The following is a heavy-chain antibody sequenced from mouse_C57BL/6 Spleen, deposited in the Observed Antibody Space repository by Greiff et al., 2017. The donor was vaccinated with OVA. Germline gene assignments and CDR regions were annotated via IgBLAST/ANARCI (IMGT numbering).Heavy chain of an antibody. J-gene: IGHJ2*01. D-gene: IGHD2-5*01. CDR3: ARGFYYSNSHFDY. Sequence: VQLQQSGAELVKPGASVKLSCTASGFNITDYYMHWVKQRNEQGLEWIGRIDPEDGETKYAPKFQGQATITADTSSNTAYLQLSILTSEDTAVYYCARGFYYSNSHFDYWGQGTTLTVSS. V-gene: IGHV14-2*01. CDR2: IDPEDGET. CDR1: GFNITDYY.